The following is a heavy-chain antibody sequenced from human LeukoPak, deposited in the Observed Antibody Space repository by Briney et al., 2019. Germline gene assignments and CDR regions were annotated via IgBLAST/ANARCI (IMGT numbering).Heavy chain of an antibody. V-gene: IGHV3-30*02. CDR1: GFTFSSYS. CDR3: SPLVPFDY. Sequence: GGSLRLSCAASGFTFSSYSMNWVRQTPGKGLEWVAFIRYDGSNKYYADSVKGRFTISRDNSKNTLYLQMNSLRAEDTAVYYCSPLVPFDYWGQGTLVTVSS. J-gene: IGHJ4*02. D-gene: IGHD6-13*01. CDR2: IRYDGSNK.